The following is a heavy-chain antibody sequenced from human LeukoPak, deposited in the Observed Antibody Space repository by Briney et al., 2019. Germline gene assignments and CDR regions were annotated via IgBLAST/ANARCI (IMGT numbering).Heavy chain of an antibody. Sequence: GGSLRLSCAASGFTFSSYAMSWVRQAPGKGLEWVANIKQDGSEKYYVDSVKGRFTISRDNAKNSLYLQMNSLRAEDTAVYYCASLQAINWGQGTLVTVSS. J-gene: IGHJ4*02. V-gene: IGHV3-7*01. D-gene: IGHD2-21*01. CDR3: ASLQAIN. CDR2: IKQDGSEK. CDR1: GFTFSSYA.